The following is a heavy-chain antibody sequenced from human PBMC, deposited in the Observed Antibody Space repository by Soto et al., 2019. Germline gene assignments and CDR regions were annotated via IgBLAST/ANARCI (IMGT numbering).Heavy chain of an antibody. J-gene: IGHJ5*02. CDR1: GGAINRYY. D-gene: IGHD3-3*01. Sequence: SETLSLTCTVSGGAINRYYWTWIRQPAGKGLEWIGRIYSSGSTKYNPSLQSRVTMSLDTSKNQFSLRLTSVTAADTAVYYCARGQRFSDWFDPWGQGTLVTVS. V-gene: IGHV4-4*07. CDR3: ARGQRFSDWFDP. CDR2: IYSSGST.